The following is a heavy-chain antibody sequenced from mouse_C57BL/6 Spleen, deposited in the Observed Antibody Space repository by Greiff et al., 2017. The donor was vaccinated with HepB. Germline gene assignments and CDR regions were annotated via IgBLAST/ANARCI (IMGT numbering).Heavy chain of an antibody. D-gene: IGHD1-1*01. Sequence: VQLQQSGAELARPGASVKMSCKASGYTFTSYTMHWVKQRPGQGLEWIGYINPSSGYTKYNQKFKDKATLTADKSSSTAYMQLSSLTSEDSAVYYCARKEDYGSRYWYFDVWGTGTTVTVSS. J-gene: IGHJ1*03. CDR3: ARKEDYGSRYWYFDV. CDR2: INPSSGYT. V-gene: IGHV1-4*01. CDR1: GYTFTSYT.